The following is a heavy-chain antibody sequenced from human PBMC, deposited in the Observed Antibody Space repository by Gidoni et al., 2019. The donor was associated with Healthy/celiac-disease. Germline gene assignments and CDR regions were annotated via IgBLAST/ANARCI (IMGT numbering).Heavy chain of an antibody. Sequence: EVQLLESGGGLVQPGGSLSLSCAASGFPFRSFALRWVRQAPGKGLEWVAAIRGGGGSTYYADSVKGRFTISRDKSKNTLYLQMNSLRAEDTAGYYCAKDGARDYYDSSGYVTDYWGQGTLVTVSS. J-gene: IGHJ4*02. V-gene: IGHV3-23*01. CDR3: AKDGARDYYDSSGYVTDY. CDR2: IRGGGGST. CDR1: GFPFRSFA. D-gene: IGHD3-22*01.